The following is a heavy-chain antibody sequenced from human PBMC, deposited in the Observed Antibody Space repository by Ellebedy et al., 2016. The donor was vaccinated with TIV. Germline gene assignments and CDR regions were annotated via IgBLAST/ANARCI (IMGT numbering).Heavy chain of an antibody. D-gene: IGHD6-13*01. J-gene: IGHJ4*02. Sequence: GESLKISCAASGFPFSLYQMSWVRQAPGKGLEWVALISPDGRDKQYGDSVKGRSTISRDDSRNTLYLQMNSLRDEDTAVYYCARDRGTSWVEFDYWGQGTLVTVSS. CDR3: ARDRGTSWVEFDY. CDR1: GFPFSLYQ. CDR2: ISPDGRDK. V-gene: IGHV3-30*04.